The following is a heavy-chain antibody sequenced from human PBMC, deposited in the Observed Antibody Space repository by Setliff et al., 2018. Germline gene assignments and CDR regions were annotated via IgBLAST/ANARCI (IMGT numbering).Heavy chain of an antibody. J-gene: IGHJ6*02. CDR2: IIPIFGTA. CDR3: ALDRGKEPLQLWHDAHYYGMDV. Sequence: ASVKVSCKASGGTFSSYAISWVRQAPGQGLEWMGGIIPIFGTANYAQKFQGRVTITADESTSTAYMELSSLRSEDTAVYYCALDRGKEPLQLWHDAHYYGMDVWGQGTTVTVSS. CDR1: GGTFSSYA. V-gene: IGHV1-69*13. D-gene: IGHD5-18*01.